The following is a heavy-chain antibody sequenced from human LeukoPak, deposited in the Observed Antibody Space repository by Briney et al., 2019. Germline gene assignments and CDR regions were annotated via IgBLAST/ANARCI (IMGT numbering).Heavy chain of an antibody. D-gene: IGHD3-22*01. Sequence: GGSLRLSCAASGFTFSSYSMTWVRQAPGKGLEWVSSISSSSSYIYYADSVKGRFTISRDNAKNSLYLQMNSLRAEDTAVYYCARKRCDYYDSSGYYCYFDYWGQGTLVTVSS. CDR1: GFTFSSYS. CDR2: ISSSSSYI. J-gene: IGHJ4*02. CDR3: ARKRCDYYDSSGYYCYFDY. V-gene: IGHV3-21*01.